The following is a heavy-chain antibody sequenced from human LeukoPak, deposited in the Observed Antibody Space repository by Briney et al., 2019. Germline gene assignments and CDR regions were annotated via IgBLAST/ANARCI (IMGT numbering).Heavy chain of an antibody. D-gene: IGHD3-10*01. CDR3: ARDVGYGSGSYTSLSKYYFDY. CDR2: INPNSGGT. J-gene: IGHJ4*02. CDR1: GFTFSSYS. Sequence: KSGGSLRLSCAASGFTFSSYSMHWVRQAPGQGLEWMGWINPNSGGTNYAQKFQGWVTMTRDTSISTAYMELSRLRSDDTAVYYCARDVGYGSGSYTSLSKYYFDYWGQGTLVTVSS. V-gene: IGHV1-2*04.